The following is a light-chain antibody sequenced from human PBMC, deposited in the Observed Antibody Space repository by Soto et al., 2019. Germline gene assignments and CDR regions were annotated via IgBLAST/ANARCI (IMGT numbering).Light chain of an antibody. CDR2: GAS. Sequence: EIVMTQSPATLSVSPGERATLSCRASQSVGSDLAWYQQRPGQAPRLVIFGASTRATGIAARFSGSGSGTEFTLTISSLQSEDLAVYYCQQYNNWPPYTFGQGTKLEIK. CDR3: QQYNNWPPYT. V-gene: IGKV3-15*01. J-gene: IGKJ2*01. CDR1: QSVGSD.